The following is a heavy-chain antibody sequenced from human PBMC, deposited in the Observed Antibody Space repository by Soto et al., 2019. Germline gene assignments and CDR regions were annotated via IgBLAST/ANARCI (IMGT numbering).Heavy chain of an antibody. J-gene: IGHJ4*02. V-gene: IGHV3-33*06. D-gene: IGHD3-3*01. CDR3: AKEFWSGPFDY. Sequence: QVQLVESGGGVVQPGRSLRLSCAASGFSFSSYGMHWVRQAPGKGLEWVAVIWDDGSNKYYADSVKGRFTISRDNSKSTLYLQMNSLRAEDTAVYYCAKEFWSGPFDYWGQGTLVTVSS. CDR1: GFSFSSYG. CDR2: IWDDGSNK.